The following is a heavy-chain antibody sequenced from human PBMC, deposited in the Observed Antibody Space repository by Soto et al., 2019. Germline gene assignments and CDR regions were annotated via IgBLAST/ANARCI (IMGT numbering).Heavy chain of an antibody. CDR3: ARLEGLATISYYFDF. CDR1: GGSISSGDYY. Sequence: PSETLSLTCTVSGGSISSGDYYWSWIRQPPGKGLEWIGYIYYRGSTYYNPSLKTRVTISVDTSKNQFSLKLTSVTAADLSVYFCARLEGLATISYYFDFWGQGTLVTVSS. D-gene: IGHD1-1*01. V-gene: IGHV4-30-4*01. CDR2: IYYRGST. J-gene: IGHJ4*02.